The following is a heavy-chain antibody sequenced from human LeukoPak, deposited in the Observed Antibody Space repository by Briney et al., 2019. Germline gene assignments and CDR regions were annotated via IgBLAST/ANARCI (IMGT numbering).Heavy chain of an antibody. J-gene: IGHJ5*02. CDR3: ATVRPGYCSGGSCRNWFDP. V-gene: IGHV1-24*01. CDR2: FDLLDGET. CDR1: GYTLTELS. Sequence: ASVKVSCKVSGYTLTELSMHWVRQSPGIGLECWGGFDLLDGETIYAQKFQGRVTMTEDTSTDTAYMELSSLRSEDTAVYYCATVRPGYCSGGSCRNWFDPWGQGTLVTVSS. D-gene: IGHD2-15*01.